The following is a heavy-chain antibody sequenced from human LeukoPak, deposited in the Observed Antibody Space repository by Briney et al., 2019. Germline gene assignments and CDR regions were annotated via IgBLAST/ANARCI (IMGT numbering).Heavy chain of an antibody. CDR2: TYYKSKWSN. CDR1: GDSVSSNSAV. V-gene: IGHV6-1*01. Sequence: SQTLSLTCAISGDSVSSNSAVWNWIRQSPSRGLEWLGRTYYKSKWSNNYAVSVKSRITINPDTSENQFSLQLNSVTPEDTAVYYCARGDQAFDYWGQGTLVTVSS. CDR3: ARGDQAFDY. J-gene: IGHJ4*02. D-gene: IGHD2-2*01.